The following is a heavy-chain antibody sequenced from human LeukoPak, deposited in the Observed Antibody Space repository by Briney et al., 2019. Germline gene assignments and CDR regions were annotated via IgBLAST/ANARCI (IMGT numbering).Heavy chain of an antibody. CDR3: AKPMVRGVIDYFDY. V-gene: IGHV3-23*01. J-gene: IGHJ4*02. CDR2: ISGSGGST. CDR1: GFTFSSYG. D-gene: IGHD3-10*01. Sequence: GGSLRLSCAASGFTFSSYGMHWVRQAPGKGLEWVSAISGSGGSTYYADSVKGRFTISRDNSKNTLYLQMNSLRAEDTAVYYCAKPMVRGVIDYFDYWGQGTLVTVSS.